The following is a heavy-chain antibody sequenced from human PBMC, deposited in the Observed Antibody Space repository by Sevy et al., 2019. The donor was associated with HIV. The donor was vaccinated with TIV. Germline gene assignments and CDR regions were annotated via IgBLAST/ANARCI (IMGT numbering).Heavy chain of an antibody. V-gene: IGHV4-34*01. CDR1: GGSFSGYY. CDR3: ARGSTYYDFWSGSLTLGMDV. CDR2: ISHSGST. Sequence: SETLSLTCAVYGGSFSGYYWSWIRQPPGKGLEWIGEISHSGSTNYNPSLKSRVTISVDTSKYQFSLKLSSVTAADTAVYYCARGSTYYDFWSGSLTLGMDVWGQGTTVTVSS. D-gene: IGHD3-3*01. J-gene: IGHJ6*02.